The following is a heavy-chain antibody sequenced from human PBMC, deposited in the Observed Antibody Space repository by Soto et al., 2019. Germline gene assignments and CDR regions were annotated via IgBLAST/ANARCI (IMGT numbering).Heavy chain of an antibody. CDR2: ISGSGGST. V-gene: IGHV3-23*01. CDR1: GFTFSSYA. Sequence: GGSLRLSCAASGFTFSSYAMSWVRQAPGKGLEWVSAISGSGGSTYYADSVKGRFTISRDNSKNTLYLQMNSLRAEDTAVYYCAKLGTWAVAGTRLSTYFDYWGQGTLVTVSS. CDR3: AKLGTWAVAGTRLSTYFDY. J-gene: IGHJ4*02. D-gene: IGHD6-19*01.